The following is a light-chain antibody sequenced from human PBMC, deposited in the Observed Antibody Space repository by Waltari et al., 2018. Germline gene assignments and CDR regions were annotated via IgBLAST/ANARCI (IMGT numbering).Light chain of an antibody. Sequence: DIQMTQSPSTLSASVGDRVTITCRASQSISGWLAWYQQKPGKAPKLLIYDASSLESGVPSRFSGIRSGTEFTLPISSLQPDDFATYYCQQCNSYWAAFGPGTKVEIK. CDR1: QSISGW. V-gene: IGKV1-5*01. CDR2: DAS. CDR3: QQCNSYWAA. J-gene: IGKJ1*01.